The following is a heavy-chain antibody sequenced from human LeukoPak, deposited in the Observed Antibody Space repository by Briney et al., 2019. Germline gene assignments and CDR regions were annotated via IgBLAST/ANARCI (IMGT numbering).Heavy chain of an antibody. CDR3: ARADYGDYPLYYYYMDV. Sequence: ASVKVSCKASGYSLGTYGVCWVRQAPGQGLEWMGWISAYNSKTNYAQKLQGRVTMTTDTSTSTAYMELRSLRSDDTAVYYCARADYGDYPLYYYYMDVWGKGTTVTVSS. D-gene: IGHD4-17*01. CDR1: GYSLGTYG. CDR2: ISAYNSKT. V-gene: IGHV1-18*01. J-gene: IGHJ6*03.